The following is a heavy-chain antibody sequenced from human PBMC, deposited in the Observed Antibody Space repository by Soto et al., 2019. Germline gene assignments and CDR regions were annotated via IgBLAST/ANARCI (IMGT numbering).Heavy chain of an antibody. CDR3: ARGGEYSSSWYWFDP. V-gene: IGHV4-30-4*01. D-gene: IGHD6-13*01. CDR2: IYYSGST. CDR1: GGSISSGDYY. Sequence: QVQLQESGPGLVKPSQTLSLTCTVSGGSISSGDYYWSWIRQPPGKGLEWIGYIYYSGSTYYNPSLKSRVTITVDTSKNQFPLKLSSVTAADTAVYYCARGGEYSSSWYWFDPWGQGTLVTVSS. J-gene: IGHJ5*02.